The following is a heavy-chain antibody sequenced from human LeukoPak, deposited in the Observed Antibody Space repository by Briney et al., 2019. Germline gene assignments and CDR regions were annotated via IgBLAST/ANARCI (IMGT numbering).Heavy chain of an antibody. CDR1: GGSISSHY. CDR2: TYYSGST. Sequence: PSETLSLTCTVSGGSISSHYWSWIRQPPGKGLEWIGYTYYSGSTNYNPSLKSRVTISVDTSKNQFSLKLSSVTAADTAVYYCARDRHDILTGDNWFDPWGQGTLVTVSS. J-gene: IGHJ5*02. V-gene: IGHV4-59*11. CDR3: ARDRHDILTGDNWFDP. D-gene: IGHD3-9*01.